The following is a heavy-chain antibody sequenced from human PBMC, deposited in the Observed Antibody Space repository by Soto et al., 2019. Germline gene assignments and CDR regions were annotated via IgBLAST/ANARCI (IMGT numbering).Heavy chain of an antibody. CDR3: AGTYYDFWSGLNNYYYYGMDV. CDR2: INAGNGNT. J-gene: IGHJ6*02. V-gene: IGHV1-3*01. CDR1: ECTFTSYA. Sequence: ASVKVSCKASECTFTSYAMHWVRQAPGQRLEWMGWINAGNGNTKYSQKFQGRVTITRDTSASTAYMELSSLRSEDTAVYYCAGTYYDFWSGLNNYYYYGMDVWGQGTTVTVSS. D-gene: IGHD3-3*01.